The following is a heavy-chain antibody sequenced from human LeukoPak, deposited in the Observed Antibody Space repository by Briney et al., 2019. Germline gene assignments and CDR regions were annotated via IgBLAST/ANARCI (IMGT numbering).Heavy chain of an antibody. V-gene: IGHV1-69*13. Sequence: GASVKVSCKASGGTFSSYAISWVRQAPGQGLEWMGGTIPIFGTANYAQKFQGRVTITADESTSTAYMELSSLRSEDTAVYYCARLGSGWYVIDWGQGTLVTVSS. D-gene: IGHD6-19*01. CDR3: ARLGSGWYVID. J-gene: IGHJ4*02. CDR2: TIPIFGTA. CDR1: GGTFSSYA.